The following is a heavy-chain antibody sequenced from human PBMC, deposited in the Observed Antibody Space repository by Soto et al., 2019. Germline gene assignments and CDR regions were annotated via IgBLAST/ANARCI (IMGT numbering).Heavy chain of an antibody. CDR1: GFTSTTNA. CDR2: ISGSGRST. Sequence: PGGSLRLSCAASGFTSTTNAMSWVRQAPGKGLEWVSAISGSGRSTYFADSVKGRFTISRDNSKNTLYLQMNSLRADDTAVYYCAKEATVPYFDYWGQGTLVTVSS. J-gene: IGHJ4*02. D-gene: IGHD2-2*01. CDR3: AKEATVPYFDY. V-gene: IGHV3-23*01.